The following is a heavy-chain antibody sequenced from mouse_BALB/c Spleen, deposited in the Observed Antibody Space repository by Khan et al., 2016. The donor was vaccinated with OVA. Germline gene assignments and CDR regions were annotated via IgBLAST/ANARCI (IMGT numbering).Heavy chain of an antibody. CDR2: IWAGGST. CDR1: GFSLTTYG. Sequence: VQLQESGPGLVAPSQTLSITCTVSGFSLTTYGVHWVRQPPGKGLEWLGVIWAGGSTNYNSTLMSRLSIIKDNSKSQVFLKMNSLQTDDTAIYYCARPYYGSAWFAYWGQGTLVTGSA. D-gene: IGHD1-1*01. CDR3: ARPYYGSAWFAY. V-gene: IGHV2-9*02. J-gene: IGHJ3*01.